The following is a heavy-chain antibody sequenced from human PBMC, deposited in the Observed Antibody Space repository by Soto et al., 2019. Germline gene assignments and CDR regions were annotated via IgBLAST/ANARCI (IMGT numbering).Heavy chain of an antibody. V-gene: IGHV1-2*02. CDR3: AXGGGIAAAGTAFSWFDP. J-gene: IGHJ5*02. Sequence: GASVKVSCKASGYTFTGYYMHWVRQAPGQGLEWMGWINPNSGGTNYAQKFQGRVTMTRDTSISTAYMELSRLRSDDTAVYYCAXGGGIAAAGTAFSWFDPWGQGTLVTVSS. CDR2: INPNSGGT. D-gene: IGHD6-13*01. CDR1: GYTFTGYY.